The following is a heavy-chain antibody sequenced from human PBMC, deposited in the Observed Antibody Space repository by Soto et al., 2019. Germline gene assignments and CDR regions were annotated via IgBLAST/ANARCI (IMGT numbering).Heavy chain of an antibody. Sequence: SETLSLTCAVYGGSFSGYYWSWIRQPPGKGLEWIGEINHSGSTNYNPSLKSRVTISVDTSKNQFSLKLSSVTAADTAVYYCARGSLDYDSSGYYDFDYWGQGTLVTVSS. CDR1: GGSFSGYY. CDR2: INHSGST. J-gene: IGHJ4*02. D-gene: IGHD3-22*01. V-gene: IGHV4-34*01. CDR3: ARGSLDYDSSGYYDFDY.